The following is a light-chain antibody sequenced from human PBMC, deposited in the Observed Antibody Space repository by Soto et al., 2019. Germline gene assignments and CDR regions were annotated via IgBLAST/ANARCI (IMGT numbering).Light chain of an antibody. Sequence: QSVLTQPASVSGSPGQSITISCTGTSSDVGANTYVSWYLQRPGEVTRLMVYDVYYRPSGVSNRFSGSKSGNTASLTISGLQAEDEGDYYCSSYTSSHIFVFGSGTKSPS. CDR1: SSDVGANTY. CDR3: SSYTSSHIFV. J-gene: IGLJ1*01. CDR2: DVY. V-gene: IGLV2-14*03.